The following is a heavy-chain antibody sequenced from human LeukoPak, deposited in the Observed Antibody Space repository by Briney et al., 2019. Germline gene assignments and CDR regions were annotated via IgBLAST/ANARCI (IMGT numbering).Heavy chain of an antibody. Sequence: GASVKVSCKASGYTFTSYGISWVRQAPGQGLEWMGWFNTNTGNPTYAQGFTGRFVFSLDTSVSTAYLQISSLKAEDTAVYYCARFEDPEGPGWELLFPYFDYWGQGTLVTVSS. J-gene: IGHJ4*02. CDR2: FNTNTGNP. CDR3: ARFEDPEGPGWELLFPYFDY. CDR1: GYTFTSYG. V-gene: IGHV7-4-1*02. D-gene: IGHD1-26*01.